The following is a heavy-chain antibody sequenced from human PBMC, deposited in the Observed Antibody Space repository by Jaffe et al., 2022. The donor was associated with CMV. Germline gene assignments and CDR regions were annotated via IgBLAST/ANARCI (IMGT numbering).Heavy chain of an antibody. CDR2: IYYSGST. CDR3: ARGWGKGDLYSGYDWTSGFDY. J-gene: IGHJ4*02. V-gene: IGHV4-59*01. Sequence: QVQLQESGPGLVKPSETLSLTCTVSGGSISSYYWSWIRQPPGKGLEWIGYIYYSGSTNYNPSLKSRVTISVDTSKNQFSLKLSSVTAADTAVYYCARGWGKGDLYSGYDWTSGFDYWGQGTLVTVSS. CDR1: GGSISSYY. D-gene: IGHD5-12*01.